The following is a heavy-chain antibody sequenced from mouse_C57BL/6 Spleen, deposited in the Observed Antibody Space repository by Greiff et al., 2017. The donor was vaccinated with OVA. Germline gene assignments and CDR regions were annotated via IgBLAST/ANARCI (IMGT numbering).Heavy chain of an antibody. D-gene: IGHD2-4*01. J-gene: IGHJ3*01. V-gene: IGHV1-22*01. CDR2: LNPNNGGT. CDR1: GYTFTDYN. CDR3: AREIKEAWFAY. Sequence: EVQLQQSGPELVKPGASVKMSCKASGYTFTDYNMHWVPQSPGKSLEWIGYLNPNNGGTSYNQKFKGKATLTVHKSSSTAYMELRSLTSEDSAVYYWAREIKEAWFAYWGQGTRVTVSA.